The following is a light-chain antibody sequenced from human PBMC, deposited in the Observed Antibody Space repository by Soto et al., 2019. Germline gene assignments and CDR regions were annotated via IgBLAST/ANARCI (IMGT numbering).Light chain of an antibody. CDR1: SSNIGGNT. Sequence: QSVLTQPPSASWTPGQRVTISCSGGSSNIGGNTVNWYQQLPGAAPKLIIFSNSQRHSGVPDRFSGSKSGTSSSLAIGGLKSADEAEYYCSTWDDSLNGPLFGGGTQLTVL. CDR2: SNS. J-gene: IGLJ2*01. CDR3: STWDDSLNGPL. V-gene: IGLV1-44*01.